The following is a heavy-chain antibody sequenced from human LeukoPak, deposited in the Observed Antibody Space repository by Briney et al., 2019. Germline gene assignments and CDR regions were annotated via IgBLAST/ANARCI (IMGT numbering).Heavy chain of an antibody. CDR2: ISYDGSNK. D-gene: IGHD4-17*01. Sequence: GGSLRLSCAASGFTFSSYAMHWVRQAPGKGLEWVAVISYDGSNKYYADSVKGRFTISRDNAKNSLYLQMNSLRAEDTAVYYCATVPPFDYWGQGTLVTVSS. CDR1: GFTFSSYA. J-gene: IGHJ4*02. V-gene: IGHV3-30-3*01. CDR3: ATVPPFDY.